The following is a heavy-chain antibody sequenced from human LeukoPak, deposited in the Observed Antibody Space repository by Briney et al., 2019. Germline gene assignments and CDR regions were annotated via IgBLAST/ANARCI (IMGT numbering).Heavy chain of an antibody. CDR3: AKDLEPYTSGWYGDY. CDR2: ISYDGSNT. CDR1: GFTFSSYG. V-gene: IGHV3-30*18. D-gene: IGHD6-19*01. Sequence: GGSLRLCCAASGFTFSSYGMQWVRQAPGKGLEWVAVISYDGSNTYYADSVKGRFTISRDNSKNTLYLQMNSLRVEDTAVYHCAKDLEPYTSGWYGDYWGQGTLVTVSS. J-gene: IGHJ4*02.